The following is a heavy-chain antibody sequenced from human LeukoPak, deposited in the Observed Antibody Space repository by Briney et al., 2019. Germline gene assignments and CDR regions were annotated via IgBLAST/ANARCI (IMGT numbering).Heavy chain of an antibody. J-gene: IGHJ4*02. CDR3: ARDRDYHYFDY. CDR1: GFTFNSYG. D-gene: IGHD4-17*01. V-gene: IGHV3-30*02. CDR2: IRYGGNNK. Sequence: GGSLRLSCAASGFTFNSYGMHWVRQAPGKGLEWVAFIRYGGNNKYYADSVQGRFTISRDNSKNTLYPQMNSLRAEDTAVYYCARDRDYHYFDYWGQGTLVTVSS.